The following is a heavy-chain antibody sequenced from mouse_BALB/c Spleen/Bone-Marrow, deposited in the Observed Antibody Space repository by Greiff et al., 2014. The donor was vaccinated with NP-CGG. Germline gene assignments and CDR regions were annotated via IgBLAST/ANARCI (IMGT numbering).Heavy chain of an antibody. J-gene: IGHJ2*01. V-gene: IGHV1-7*01. CDR2: INPSTGYT. D-gene: IGHD1-2*01. CDR1: GYTFTSYW. CDR3: ARRETTALDY. Sequence: QVQLKQSGAELAKPGASVKMSCKASGYTFTSYWMHCGKQRPGLGLEWIVYINPSTGYTEYNQNFKDKATLTADKSSSTAYMQLSSLTSEDTAVYYCARRETTALDYWGQGTTLTVSS.